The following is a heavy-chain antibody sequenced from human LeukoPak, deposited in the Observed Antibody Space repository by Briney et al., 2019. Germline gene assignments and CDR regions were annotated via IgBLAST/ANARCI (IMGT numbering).Heavy chain of an antibody. CDR2: ILNGGRWE. Sequence: GGSLRLSCAASGFTYSDYGMHGVRQAPGRGVGWVAFILNGGRWEFYPDPVNGGLTISRDNSRNTLYLQMNSVRLEDTAIYYCVKGGSISHNWFDSWGQGTLVTVSS. V-gene: IGHV3-30*02. D-gene: IGHD3-16*01. CDR3: VKGGSISHNWFDS. CDR1: GFTYSDYG. J-gene: IGHJ5*01.